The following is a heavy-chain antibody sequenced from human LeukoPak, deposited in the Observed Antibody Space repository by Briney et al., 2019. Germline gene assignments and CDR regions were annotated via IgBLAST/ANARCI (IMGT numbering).Heavy chain of an antibody. V-gene: IGHV1-69*06. CDR2: IIPIFGTA. D-gene: IGHD6-19*01. J-gene: IGHJ5*02. CDR3: AREEGIAVAGTSLGWFDP. CDR1: AATFSSYA. Sequence: SVNLSCNASAATFSSYAISWVRHAPGQGLEWMGGIIPIFGTANYAQNFQGRVTITADKSTSTAYMELSSLRSEDTAVYYCAREEGIAVAGTSLGWFDPWGQGTLVTVSS.